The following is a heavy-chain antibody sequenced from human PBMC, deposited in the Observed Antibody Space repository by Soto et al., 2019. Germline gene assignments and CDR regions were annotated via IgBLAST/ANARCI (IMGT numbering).Heavy chain of an antibody. D-gene: IGHD5-12*01. CDR2: IYYTGST. CDR1: GASISAFY. CDR3: ARRRDGYTGVWFDP. Sequence: SETLSLTCTVSGASISAFYWSWIRQPPGKGMEWIGHIYYTGSTNYNPSLMSRVNISLDTSKNQFSLKLNSLTAADTAVYYCARRRDGYTGVWFDPWGQGTLVPVSS. V-gene: IGHV4-59*13. J-gene: IGHJ5*02.